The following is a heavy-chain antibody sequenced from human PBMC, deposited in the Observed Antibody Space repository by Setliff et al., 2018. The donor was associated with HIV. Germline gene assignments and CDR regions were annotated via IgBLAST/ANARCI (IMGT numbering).Heavy chain of an antibody. J-gene: IGHJ4*02. CDR3: ASPTYYNFLN. V-gene: IGHV3-7*01. CDR2: INEDGSEK. CDR1: GFTFSSYW. D-gene: IGHD3-9*01. Sequence: PGGSLRLSCAASGFTFSSYWMSWVRQAPGKGLEWVANINEDGSEKYYVDSVKGRFTISRDNAKNSLYLQVNSLRVEDSAVYYCASPTYYNFLNWGQGTLVTVSS.